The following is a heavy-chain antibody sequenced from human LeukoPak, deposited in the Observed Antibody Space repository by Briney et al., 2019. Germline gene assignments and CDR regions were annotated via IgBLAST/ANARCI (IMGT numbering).Heavy chain of an antibody. CDR3: ARATGGRYFDL. Sequence: SETLSLTCTVSGGSISSYYWSWIRQPPGKGLEWIGYIYYSGSTNYNPSLKSRVTISVDTSKNQFSLNLSSVTAADTAVYYCARATGGRYFDLWGRGTLVTVSS. CDR2: IYYSGST. J-gene: IGHJ2*01. D-gene: IGHD1-26*01. V-gene: IGHV4-59*12. CDR1: GGSISSYY.